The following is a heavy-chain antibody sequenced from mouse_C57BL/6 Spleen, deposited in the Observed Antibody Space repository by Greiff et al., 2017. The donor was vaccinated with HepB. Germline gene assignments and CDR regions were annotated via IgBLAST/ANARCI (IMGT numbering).Heavy chain of an antibody. V-gene: IGHV3-6*01. Sequence: EVKLMESGPGLVKPSQSLSLTCSVTGYSITSGYYWNWIRQFPGNKLEWMGYISYDGSNNYNPSLKNRISITRDTSKNQFFLKLNSVTTEDTATYYCARETGTSGYFDYWGQGTTLTVSS. CDR3: ARETGTSGYFDY. D-gene: IGHD4-1*01. CDR2: ISYDGSN. J-gene: IGHJ2*01. CDR1: GYSITSGYY.